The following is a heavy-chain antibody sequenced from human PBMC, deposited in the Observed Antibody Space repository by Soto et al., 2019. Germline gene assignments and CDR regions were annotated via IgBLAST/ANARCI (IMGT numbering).Heavy chain of an antibody. CDR3: ARDQVVVPAAMTFGNYYYYYGMDV. D-gene: IGHD2-2*01. Sequence: HPGGSLRLSCAASGFTFSSYAMHWVRQAPGKGLEWVAVISYDGSNKYYADSVKGRFTISRDNSKNTLYLQMNSLRAEDTAVYYCARDQVVVPAAMTFGNYYYYYGMDVWGQGTTVTVSS. V-gene: IGHV3-30-3*01. J-gene: IGHJ6*02. CDR1: GFTFSSYA. CDR2: ISYDGSNK.